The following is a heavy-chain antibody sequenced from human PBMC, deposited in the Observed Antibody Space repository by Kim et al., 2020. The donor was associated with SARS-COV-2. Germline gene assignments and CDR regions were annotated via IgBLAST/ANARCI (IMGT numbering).Heavy chain of an antibody. Sequence: ASVKVSCKASGYTFTSYAMHLVRQAPGQRLEWMGWINAGNGNTKYSQKFQGRVTITRDTSASTAYMELSSLRSEDTAVYYCARERGPYSAYWFDPWGQGTLVTVSS. J-gene: IGHJ5*02. D-gene: IGHD1-26*01. CDR1: GYTFTSYA. CDR3: ARERGPYSAYWFDP. CDR2: INAGNGNT. V-gene: IGHV1-3*01.